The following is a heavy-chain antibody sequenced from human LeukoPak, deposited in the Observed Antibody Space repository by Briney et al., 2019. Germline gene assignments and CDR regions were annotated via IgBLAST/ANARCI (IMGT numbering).Heavy chain of an antibody. Sequence: ASVKVSCKASGYTFTDYYIHWVRQAPGQGLEWMGWISPNSGSPNYAQNFQGRVTMTRDTSISTAYMELSRLRSDDTAVYYCALMVVAATPYWFDPWGQGTLVTVSS. CDR1: GYTFTDYY. D-gene: IGHD2-15*01. V-gene: IGHV1-2*02. J-gene: IGHJ5*02. CDR2: ISPNSGSP. CDR3: ALMVVAATPYWFDP.